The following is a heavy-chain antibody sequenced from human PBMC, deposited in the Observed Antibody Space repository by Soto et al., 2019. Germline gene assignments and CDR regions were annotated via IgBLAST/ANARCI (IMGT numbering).Heavy chain of an antibody. Sequence: HVQLLQSGAEVKRPGASVKVSCKASGGTFNNYALRWVRQAPGQRLVWVGGIIPIVNSANYAQKLQGRVTTTADDSTSTAYMELRSLSPDNTAVYYCARYVTVASYCFDIWGQGTLETV. V-gene: IGHV1-69*01. D-gene: IGHD5-12*01. J-gene: IGHJ4*02. CDR1: GGTFNNYA. CDR2: IIPIVNSA. CDR3: ARYVTVASYCFDI.